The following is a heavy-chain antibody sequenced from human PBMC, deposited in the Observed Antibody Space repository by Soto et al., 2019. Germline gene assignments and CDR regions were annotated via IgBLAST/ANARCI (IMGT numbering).Heavy chain of an antibody. CDR3: ARVSELSAYFNWFDP. D-gene: IGHD3-9*01. CDR1: GGTFSSYA. Sequence: SVKVSCKASGGTFSSYAISWVRQAPGQGLEWMGGIIPIFGTADYAQKFQGRVTITADESTSTAYMELSSLRSEDTAVYYCARVSELSAYFNWFDPWGQGTLVTVSS. CDR2: IIPIFGTA. J-gene: IGHJ5*02. V-gene: IGHV1-69*13.